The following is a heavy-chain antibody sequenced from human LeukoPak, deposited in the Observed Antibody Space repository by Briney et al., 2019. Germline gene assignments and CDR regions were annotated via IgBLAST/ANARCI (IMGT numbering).Heavy chain of an antibody. J-gene: IGHJ3*01. Sequence: GESLKISCKGSGYTFGIHWIGWVRQMPGKGLEWMGIIYPGDSRTEYSPSFQGQVTFSADKSITTAYLQWSSLKASDTAMYYCARRRIADFADAFDVWGQGTMVTVSS. V-gene: IGHV5-51*01. CDR3: ARRRIADFADAFDV. CDR1: GYTFGIHW. CDR2: IYPGDSRT. D-gene: IGHD6-13*01.